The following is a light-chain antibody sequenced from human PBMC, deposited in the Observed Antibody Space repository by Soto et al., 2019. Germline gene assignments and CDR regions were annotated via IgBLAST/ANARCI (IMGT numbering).Light chain of an antibody. CDR1: PSASSY. Sequence: EIVLTQSPATLSLSPGERATLSCRARPSASSYLAWYQHKPAQAPSLLIYDASTRATGIPARFSGSGSGTDFTPTISSLEPEDFAVYYCQQRSNWPYTFGQGTKVDIK. V-gene: IGKV3-11*01. CDR2: DAS. CDR3: QQRSNWPYT. J-gene: IGKJ2*01.